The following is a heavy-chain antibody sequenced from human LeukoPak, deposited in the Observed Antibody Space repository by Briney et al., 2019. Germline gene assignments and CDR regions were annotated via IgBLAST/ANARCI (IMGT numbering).Heavy chain of an antibody. D-gene: IGHD3-22*01. CDR3: TRHGYDSSDYYATLDY. J-gene: IGHJ4*02. CDR1: GFTLSGSA. V-gene: IGHV3-73*01. CDR2: IRSKANSYAT. Sequence: GGSLRLSCAASGFTLSGSAMHWVRQASGKGLEWVGRIRSKANSYATAYAASVKGRFTISRDDSKNTAYMQMNSLKTEDTAVYYCTRHGYDSSDYYATLDYWGQGTLVTVSS.